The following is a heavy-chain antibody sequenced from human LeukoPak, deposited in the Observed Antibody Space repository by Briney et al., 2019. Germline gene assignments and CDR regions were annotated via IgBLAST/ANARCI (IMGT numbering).Heavy chain of an antibody. CDR2: ISYDGSNK. D-gene: IGHD4-17*01. J-gene: IGHJ1*01. CDR1: GFTFSSYG. V-gene: IGHV3-30*18. Sequence: GRSLRLSCAASGFTFSSYGMHWVRQAPGKGLEWVAVISYDGSNKYYADSVKGRFTISRDNSKNTLYLQMNSLRAEDTAVYYCAKVSRYGDDGEYFSTGARAPWSPSPQ. CDR3: AKVSRYGDDGEYFST.